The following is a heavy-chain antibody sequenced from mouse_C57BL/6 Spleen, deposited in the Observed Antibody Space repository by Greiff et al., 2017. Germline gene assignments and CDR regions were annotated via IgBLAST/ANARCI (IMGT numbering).Heavy chain of an antibody. V-gene: IGHV5-17*01. CDR2: ISRGSSTI. Sequence: EVHLVESGGGLVKPGGSLKLSCAASGFTFSDYGMHWVRQAPEKGLEWVAYISRGSSTIYYADTVKGRFTISRDNAKNTLFLQMTSLRSEDTAMYYCARNYYGSWDWFAYWGQGTLVTVSA. J-gene: IGHJ3*01. D-gene: IGHD1-1*01. CDR1: GFTFSDYG. CDR3: ARNYYGSWDWFAY.